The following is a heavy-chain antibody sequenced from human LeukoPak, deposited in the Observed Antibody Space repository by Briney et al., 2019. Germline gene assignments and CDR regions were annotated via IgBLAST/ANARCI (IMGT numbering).Heavy chain of an antibody. J-gene: IGHJ3*02. D-gene: IGHD6-13*01. CDR1: GGSISSYK. V-gene: IGHV4-59*08. CDR3: ARSRGFPGVEAFDI. Sequence: SETLLLSCTVSGGSISSYKWGWIRQPPGKGLELIGYIHCSGSTYYNPSLRSRVTISVDTPKNPFSLRLSSVTAGDTAVYYCARSRGFPGVEAFDIWGQGTMVTVSS. CDR2: IHCSGST.